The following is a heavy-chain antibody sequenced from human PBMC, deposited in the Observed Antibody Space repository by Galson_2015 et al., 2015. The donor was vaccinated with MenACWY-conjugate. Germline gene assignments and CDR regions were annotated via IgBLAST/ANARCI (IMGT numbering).Heavy chain of an antibody. J-gene: IGHJ3*02. CDR3: AKGVRSGHTYGAFEI. D-gene: IGHD3-3*01. V-gene: IGHV3-21*04. CDR1: GFTFSSYS. CDR2: IGGSGNYI. Sequence: SLRLSCAASGFTFSSYSMNWVRQAPGKGLEWVSCIGGSGNYISYADSVKGRFTISRDNAENSLYLQMDSLRVEDTAVYYCAKGVRSGHTYGAFEIWGQGTMVTVSS.